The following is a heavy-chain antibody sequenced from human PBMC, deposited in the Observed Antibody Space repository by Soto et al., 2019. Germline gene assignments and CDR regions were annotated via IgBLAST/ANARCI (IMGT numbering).Heavy chain of an antibody. D-gene: IGHD2-15*01. J-gene: IGHJ6*03. CDR2: IRSRGGST. CDR3: AKVFCSGSSCPNYYSYMDV. CDR1: GFTFTNYD. V-gene: IGHV3-23*01. Sequence: EVQLLESGGGLVQPGGSLTLSCAASGFTFTNYDMRWVRQPPGKGLEWVSVIRSRGGSTNYAGSVKGRFTVSRDNSKNTLYLQMNSLRAEDTAVYYCAKVFCSGSSCPNYYSYMDVWGKGTTVTVSS.